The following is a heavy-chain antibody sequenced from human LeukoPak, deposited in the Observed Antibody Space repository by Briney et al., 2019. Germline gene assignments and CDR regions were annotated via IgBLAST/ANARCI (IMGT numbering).Heavy chain of an antibody. V-gene: IGHV4-38-2*02. D-gene: IGHD1-26*01. CDR2: INHGGST. CDR3: AKSGGYGLIDY. CDR1: GYSISSAYY. J-gene: IGHJ4*02. Sequence: PSETLSLTRSVSGYSISSAYYWGWIRQSPGKGLEWIGEINHGGSTNYNPSLESRVAISVDTSKNQFSLKLNSVTAADTAMYYCAKSGGYGLIDYWGQGTLVTVSS.